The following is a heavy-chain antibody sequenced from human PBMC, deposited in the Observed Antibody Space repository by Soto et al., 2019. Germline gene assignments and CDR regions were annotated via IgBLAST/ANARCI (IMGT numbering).Heavy chain of an antibody. V-gene: IGHV3-64D*06. J-gene: IGHJ2*01. CDR1: GFTFSSYA. Sequence: GGSLRLSCSASGFTFSSYAMHWVRQAPGKGLEYVSSISTNGGSTHYADSVKGRFTISRDNSKNTQYLQMSSLRADDTAVYYCAKDSTVVVTAIGSWYFDLWGRGTLVTVSS. D-gene: IGHD2-21*02. CDR3: AKDSTVVVTAIGSWYFDL. CDR2: ISTNGGST.